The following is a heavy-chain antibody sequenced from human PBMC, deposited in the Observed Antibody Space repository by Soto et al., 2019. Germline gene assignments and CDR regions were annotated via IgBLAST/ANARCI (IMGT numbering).Heavy chain of an antibody. D-gene: IGHD6-19*01. J-gene: IGHJ4*02. CDR3: ARGSSGWPPRFDY. Sequence: QVQLQESGPGLVKPSETLSLNCTFSGGPISSDYWSWLRQSPGKGLEWIGYIYYSGSTNYNPSLRSRHTISIYTCTTQFSLELRSVTAADTAVYYCARGSSGWPPRFDYWGQGTLVTVSS. CDR2: IYYSGST. CDR1: GGPISSDY. V-gene: IGHV4-59*01.